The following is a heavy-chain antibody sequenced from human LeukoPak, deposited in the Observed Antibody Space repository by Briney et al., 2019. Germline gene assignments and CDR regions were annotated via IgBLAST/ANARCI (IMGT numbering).Heavy chain of an antibody. Sequence: GGSLRLSCAASGFTFSSYAMSWVRQAPGKGLEWVSAISGSGGSTYYADSVKDRFTISRDNSENTLHLQMTSLRVEDAAMYYCARDLVVAGTYGFGNWGQGTLVTVSS. J-gene: IGHJ4*02. CDR1: GFTFSSYA. V-gene: IGHV3-23*01. CDR2: ISGSGGST. D-gene: IGHD2-15*01. CDR3: ARDLVVAGTYGFGN.